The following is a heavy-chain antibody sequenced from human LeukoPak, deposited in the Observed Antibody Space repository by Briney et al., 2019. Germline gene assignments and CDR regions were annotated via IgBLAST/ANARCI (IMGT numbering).Heavy chain of an antibody. Sequence: SETLSLTCTVSGGSISSGSYYWSWIRQPPGKGLEWIGYIYDSGSTYYKPSLKSRVTISLDRSKNQFSLKLTSVTAADTAVCYCARYGGSGTYFFDYWGQGTLVTVSS. CDR2: IYDSGST. V-gene: IGHV4-30-2*01. D-gene: IGHD3-10*01. CDR3: ARYGGSGTYFFDY. J-gene: IGHJ4*02. CDR1: GGSISSGSYY.